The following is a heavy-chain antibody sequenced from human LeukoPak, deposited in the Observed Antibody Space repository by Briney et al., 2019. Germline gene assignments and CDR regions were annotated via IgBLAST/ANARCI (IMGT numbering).Heavy chain of an antibody. J-gene: IGHJ4*02. CDR1: GGSFSGSY. Sequence: MTSETLSLTCAVYGGSFSGSYWSWIRQPPGKGLEWIGEINHSGSTNYNPSLKSRVTISVDTSKNQFSLKLSSVTAADTAVYYCRIKGASFDYWGQGTLVTVSS. CDR2: INHSGST. D-gene: IGHD4/OR15-4a*01. CDR3: RIKGASFDY. V-gene: IGHV4-34*01.